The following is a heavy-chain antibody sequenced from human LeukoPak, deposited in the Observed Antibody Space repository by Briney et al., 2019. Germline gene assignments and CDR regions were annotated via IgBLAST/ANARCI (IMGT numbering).Heavy chain of an antibody. CDR3: ARTYYDFWSGSQNWFDP. D-gene: IGHD3-3*01. Sequence: ASVKVSCKASGYTFTSYGISWVRQAPGQGLEWMGWISAYNGNTSYAQKLQGRVTMTTDTSTSTAYMEPRSLRSDDTAVYYCARTYYDFWSGSQNWFDPWGQGTLVTVSS. CDR1: GYTFTSYG. V-gene: IGHV1-18*01. CDR2: ISAYNGNT. J-gene: IGHJ5*02.